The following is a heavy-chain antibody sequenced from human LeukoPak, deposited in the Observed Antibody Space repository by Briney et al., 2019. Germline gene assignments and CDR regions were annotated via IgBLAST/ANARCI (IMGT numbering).Heavy chain of an antibody. J-gene: IGHJ4*02. CDR3: ASGQTLTF. Sequence: GGSLRLSCTTSGFTFTDYWMTWVRQAPGKGLEWVANINRDGSKKFYVDSVKGRFTISRDNAKNALYLQMNSLRAEDTGVYFCASGQTLTFWGQGTLVTVSS. V-gene: IGHV3-7*01. CDR1: GFTFTDYW. CDR2: INRDGSKK.